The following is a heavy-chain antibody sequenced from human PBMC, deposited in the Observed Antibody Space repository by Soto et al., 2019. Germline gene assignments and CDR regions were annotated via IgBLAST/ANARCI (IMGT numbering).Heavy chain of an antibody. V-gene: IGHV3-15*07. J-gene: IGHJ4*02. D-gene: IGHD6-6*01. CDR2: IKSKTDGGKT. CDR1: VFTFSNAW. Sequence: GGSLRLSCAASVFTFSNAWMNWVRQAPGKWLEWVGRIKSKTDGGKTDYASPVKGRLTISSDDSKNTLYLQMNSLKTEDTAVYYCTTDRGGRSGIAARRFDYWGQGTLVTVSS. CDR3: TTDRGGRSGIAARRFDY.